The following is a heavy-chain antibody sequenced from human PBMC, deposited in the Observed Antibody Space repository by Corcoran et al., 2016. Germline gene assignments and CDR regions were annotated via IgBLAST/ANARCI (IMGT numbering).Heavy chain of an antibody. D-gene: IGHD3-16*01. J-gene: IGHJ4*02. CDR1: GFTFSSYR. Sequence: EVQLVESGGGLVQPGGSLRLSCAASGFTFSSYRMSWVRQAPGKGLEWVANIKQDGSEKYYVDSVKGRFTISRDNAKNSLYLQMNSLRAEDTAVYYCARDLTPSEGEWGQGTLVTVSS. CDR3: ARDLTPSEGE. CDR2: IKQDGSEK. V-gene: IGHV3-7*03.